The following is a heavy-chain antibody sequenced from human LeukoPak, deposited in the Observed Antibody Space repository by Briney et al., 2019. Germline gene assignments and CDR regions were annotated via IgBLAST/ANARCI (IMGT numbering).Heavy chain of an antibody. Sequence: SVKVSCKASGGTFSSYAISWVRQAPGQGLEWMGRIIPILGIANYAQKFQGRVTITADKSTSTAYMELSSLRSEDTAVYYCARGIAARLDIKSEPPFDPWGQGTLVTVSS. J-gene: IGHJ5*02. D-gene: IGHD6-6*01. CDR1: GGTFSSYA. CDR2: IIPILGIA. V-gene: IGHV1-69*04. CDR3: ARGIAARLDIKSEPPFDP.